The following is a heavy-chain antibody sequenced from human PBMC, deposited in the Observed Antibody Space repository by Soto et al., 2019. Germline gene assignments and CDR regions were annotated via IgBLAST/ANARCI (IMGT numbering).Heavy chain of an antibody. J-gene: IGHJ6*02. CDR2: INAGNGNT. CDR3: ARDLGRYVGYYYGMDV. D-gene: IGHD1-20*01. V-gene: IGHV1-3*01. Sequence: GASVKVSCKASGYTFTGYGMHWVRQAPGQRLEWMGWINAGNGNTQYSQKFQGRVTITRDPSASTAYMELSSLRSEDTAVYYCARDLGRYVGYYYGMDVWGQGTTVTVSS. CDR1: GYTFTGYG.